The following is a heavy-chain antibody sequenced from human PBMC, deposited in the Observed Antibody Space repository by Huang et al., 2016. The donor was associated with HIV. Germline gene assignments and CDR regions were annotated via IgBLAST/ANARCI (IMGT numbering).Heavy chain of an antibody. CDR2: INHSGRT. CDR1: GGSFRNYF. J-gene: IGHJ4*02. CDR3: ARVEINTLTGYFSSFDN. V-gene: IGHV4-34*01. Sequence: TCAVYGGSFRNYFWSWIRQPPGKGLEWIGEINHSGRTSYSPSLKSRVTISVDTSKNQFSLKLSSVTAADTAVYYCARVEINTLTGYFSSFDNWGQGTLVTVSS. D-gene: IGHD3-9*01.